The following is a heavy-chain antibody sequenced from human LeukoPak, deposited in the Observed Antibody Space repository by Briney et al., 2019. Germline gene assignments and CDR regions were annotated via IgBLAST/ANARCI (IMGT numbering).Heavy chain of an antibody. Sequence: ASVKVSCKASGYTFTSYGISWVRQAPGQGLEWMGWISAYNGNTNYAQNLQGRVTMTTDTSTSTAYMELRSLRSDDTAVYYCARDTYYYDSSGYPPDYWGQGTLVTVSS. CDR3: ARDTYYYDSSGYPPDY. D-gene: IGHD3-22*01. J-gene: IGHJ4*02. CDR2: ISAYNGNT. CDR1: GYTFTSYG. V-gene: IGHV1-18*01.